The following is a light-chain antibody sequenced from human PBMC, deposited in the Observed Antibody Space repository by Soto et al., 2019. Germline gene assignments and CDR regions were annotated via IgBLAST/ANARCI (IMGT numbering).Light chain of an antibody. CDR2: GAS. Sequence: EIGLTQSPGTLSLSPGERATLSCRASQSVSSTYLAWYQQNTGQAHRLLIYGASSRATGIPDRFRGSGSGTDFTLTISRLEPEDFAVYFCQQYGSSSYTFGQGTKLEIK. CDR3: QQYGSSSYT. V-gene: IGKV3-20*01. CDR1: QSVSSTY. J-gene: IGKJ2*01.